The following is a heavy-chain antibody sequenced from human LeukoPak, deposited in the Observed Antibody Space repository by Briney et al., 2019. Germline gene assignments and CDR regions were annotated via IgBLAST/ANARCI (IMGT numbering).Heavy chain of an antibody. J-gene: IGHJ4*02. Sequence: GGSLRLSCAAAGFSVSSNYMSRVRQAPGKGLEWVSVIYSGGSTHYADSVKDRFPISRDNSKNTLYLHMNNLSAEDTAVYYCARDPRTQISSGWYYFDYWGQGTLVTVS. CDR2: IYSGGST. D-gene: IGHD6-19*01. CDR3: ARDPRTQISSGWYYFDY. CDR1: GFSVSSNY. V-gene: IGHV3-66*01.